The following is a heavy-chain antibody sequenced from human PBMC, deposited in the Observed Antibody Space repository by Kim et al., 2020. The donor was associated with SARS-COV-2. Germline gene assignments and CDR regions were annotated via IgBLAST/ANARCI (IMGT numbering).Heavy chain of an antibody. V-gene: IGHV4-34*01. Sequence: SETLSLTCAVSGGSFNGYYWTWIRQPPGKGLEWIGEIDHRGTTTYNPSLQRRVTFSIDTSNNQFSLKVNSVTAADTAVYYCSRGSLSINYHRSRASIHWFALWGQGALVTVSS. CDR3: SRGSLSINYHRSRASIHWFAL. J-gene: IGHJ5*02. CDR1: GGSFNGYY. CDR2: IDHRGTT. D-gene: IGHD3-22*01.